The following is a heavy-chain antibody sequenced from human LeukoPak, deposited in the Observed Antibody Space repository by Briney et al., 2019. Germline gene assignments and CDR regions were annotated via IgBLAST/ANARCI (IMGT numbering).Heavy chain of an antibody. CDR1: GFTFSSYA. V-gene: IGHV3-30-3*01. D-gene: IGHD5-18*01. Sequence: GGSLRLSCAASGFTFSSYAMHRVRQAPGKGLEWVAVISYDGSNKYYADSVKGRFTISRDNSKNTLYLQMNSLRAEDTAVYYCARSYRGYSYGYFDYWGQGTLVTVSS. CDR3: ARSYRGYSYGYFDY. J-gene: IGHJ4*02. CDR2: ISYDGSNK.